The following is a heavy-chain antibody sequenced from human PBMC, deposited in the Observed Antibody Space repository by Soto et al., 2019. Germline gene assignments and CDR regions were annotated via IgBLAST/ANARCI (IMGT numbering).Heavy chain of an antibody. Sequence: PSETLSLTCAVYGGSFSGYYWSWIRQPPGKGLEWIGEINHSGSTNYNPSLKSRVTISVDTSKNQFSLKLSSVTAADTAVYYCAREGYGRDPTLVYWGQGTLVTVSS. V-gene: IGHV4-34*01. CDR3: AREGYGRDPTLVY. CDR2: INHSGST. J-gene: IGHJ4*02. D-gene: IGHD4-17*01. CDR1: GGSFSGYY.